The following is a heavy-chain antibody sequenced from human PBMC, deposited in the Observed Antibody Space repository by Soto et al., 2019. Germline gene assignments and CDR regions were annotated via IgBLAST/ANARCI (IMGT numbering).Heavy chain of an antibody. V-gene: IGHV3-74*01. CDR1: GFTFSSYW. Sequence: AASGFTFSSYWMHWVRQAPGKGLVWVSRINSDGSSTSYADSVKGRFTISRDNAKNTLYLQMNSLRAEDTAVYYCARLPLWFGEKTDYWGQGTLVTVSS. D-gene: IGHD3-10*01. CDR3: ARLPLWFGEKTDY. J-gene: IGHJ4*02. CDR2: INSDGSST.